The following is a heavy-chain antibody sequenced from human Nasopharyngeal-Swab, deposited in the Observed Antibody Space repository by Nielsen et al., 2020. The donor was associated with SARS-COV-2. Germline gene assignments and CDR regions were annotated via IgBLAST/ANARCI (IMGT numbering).Heavy chain of an antibody. CDR1: GFTFSSYG. J-gene: IGHJ4*02. CDR2: IWYDGSNK. Sequence: GESLKISCAASGFTFSSYGMHWVRQAPGKGPEWVAVIWYDGSNKYYADSVKGRFTISRDNSKNTLYLQMNSLRAEDTAVYYCARMYPGPDYWGQGTLVTVSS. V-gene: IGHV3-33*01. D-gene: IGHD2-8*01. CDR3: ARMYPGPDY.